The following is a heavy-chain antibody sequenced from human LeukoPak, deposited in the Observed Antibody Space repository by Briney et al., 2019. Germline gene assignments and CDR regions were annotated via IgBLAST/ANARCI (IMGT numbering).Heavy chain of an antibody. CDR1: GFTFSSYA. CDR3: AKNGWLRSSGLWGDY. CDR2: FSGGDGSP. J-gene: IGHJ4*02. Sequence: GGSLRLSCVAPGFTFSSYAMTWVRPAPGKGLEWVSSFSGGDGSPYHADSVKGRFTISRDNSKSTLYLQMNSLRAEDTAIYYCAKNGWLRSSGLWGDYWGQGALVTVSS. D-gene: IGHD5-12*01. V-gene: IGHV3-23*01.